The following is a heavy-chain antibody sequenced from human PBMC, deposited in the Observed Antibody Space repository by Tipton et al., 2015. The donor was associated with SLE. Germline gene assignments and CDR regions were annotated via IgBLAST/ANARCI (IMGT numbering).Heavy chain of an antibody. J-gene: IGHJ5*02. CDR1: GFTVSSNY. V-gene: IGHV3-7*03. CDR2: LKQDGNEK. CDR3: ARDVVHVGWFDP. Sequence: SLRLSCAASGFTVSSNYMSWVRQAPGKGLEWVATLKQDGNEKYFVDSVRGRFIISRDNAKNSLYLQMNSLRAEDTAVYYCARDVVHVGWFDPWGQGTLVTVSS. D-gene: IGHD2-15*01.